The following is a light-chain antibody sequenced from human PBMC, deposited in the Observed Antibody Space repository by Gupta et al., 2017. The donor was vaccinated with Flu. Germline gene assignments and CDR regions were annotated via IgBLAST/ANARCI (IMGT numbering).Light chain of an antibody. V-gene: IGKV1-12*01. CDR1: QVIYSQ. CDR2: PAS. J-gene: IGKJ4*01. Sequence: DIQMTQSPSSVSASVGDRVTVTCRASQVIYSQLGWYQQKPGKAPKLLIYPASTLQGGVPSRFSGSGSGTDFTLTITSLQPEDVATYYCQQADSFPLTFGGGSKVEIK. CDR3: QQADSFPLT.